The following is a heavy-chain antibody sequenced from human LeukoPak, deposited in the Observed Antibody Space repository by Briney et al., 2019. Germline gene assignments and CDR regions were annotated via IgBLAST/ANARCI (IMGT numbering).Heavy chain of an antibody. D-gene: IGHD3-16*01. Sequence: SETLSLTCTVSGGSISRYYWSWIRQPPGKRLEWIGYIYYSGSTNYNPSLKSRVTKSVDTSKNQFSLKLSSVTAADTGVYYCARGYDYLGYWGQGTLVTVSS. V-gene: IGHV4-59*01. J-gene: IGHJ4*02. CDR2: IYYSGST. CDR3: ARGYDYLGY. CDR1: GGSISRYY.